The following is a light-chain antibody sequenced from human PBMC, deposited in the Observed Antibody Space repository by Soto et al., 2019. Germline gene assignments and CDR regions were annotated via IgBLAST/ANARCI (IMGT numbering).Light chain of an antibody. CDR3: QQYNNWPPPAGT. V-gene: IGKV3-15*01. J-gene: IGKJ1*01. CDR1: QSVSSN. CDR2: GAS. Sequence: EIVMTQSPATLSVSPGERATLSCRASQSVSSNLAWYQQKPGQAPRLLINGASTRATGIPARFSGSGSGTEFTLTISSLQSEDFAVYYCQQYNNWPPPAGTFGQGTKVDIK.